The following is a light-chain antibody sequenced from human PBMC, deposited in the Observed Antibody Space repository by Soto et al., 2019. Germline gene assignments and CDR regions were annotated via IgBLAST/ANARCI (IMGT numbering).Light chain of an antibody. CDR3: HQYNAWPPS. Sequence: EIVMTQSPATLSVSPGERVTLSCRASESVSINLAWYQQKHGQAPRLLIYGASTGATSVPARFSGSGSGTGFTLTISSLQAEDFAVYYCHQYNAWPPSLGQWTKLEIK. CDR1: ESVSIN. CDR2: GAS. V-gene: IGKV3-15*01. J-gene: IGKJ2*01.